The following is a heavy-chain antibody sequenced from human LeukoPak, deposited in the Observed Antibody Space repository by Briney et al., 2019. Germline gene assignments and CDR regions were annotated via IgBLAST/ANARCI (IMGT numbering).Heavy chain of an antibody. Sequence: SETLSLTCTVSGGSVSSGNYYWSWIRQPAGKGLEWIGRIFTTGSTNYNASLKGRDTISVDTSKNQCSLSLRSVTAADTAVYYCARESVVAAIEGFDYWGQGTLVTVSS. CDR1: GGSVSSGNYY. CDR2: IFTTGST. D-gene: IGHD2-15*01. CDR3: ARESVVAAIEGFDY. J-gene: IGHJ4*02. V-gene: IGHV4-61*02.